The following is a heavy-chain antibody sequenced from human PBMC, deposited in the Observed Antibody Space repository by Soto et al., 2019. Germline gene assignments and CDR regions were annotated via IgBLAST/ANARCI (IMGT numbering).Heavy chain of an antibody. J-gene: IGHJ4*02. CDR1: GFTFDDYA. CDR3: AKDITYSGYDYFDY. D-gene: IGHD5-12*01. CDR2: ISWNSGSI. Sequence: EVQLVESGGGLVQPGRSLRLSCAASGFTFDDYAMHWVRQAPGKGLEWVSGISWNSGSIGYADSVKGRFTISRDNAKNSLYLQMNSLRAEDTALYYCAKDITYSGYDYFDYWGQGTLVTVSS. V-gene: IGHV3-9*01.